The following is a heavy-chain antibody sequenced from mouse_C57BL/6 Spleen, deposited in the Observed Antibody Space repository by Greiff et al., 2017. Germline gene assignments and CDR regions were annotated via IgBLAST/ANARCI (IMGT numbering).Heavy chain of an antibody. CDR2: IGPSGSYT. Sequence: QVQLQQPGAELVRPGTSVKLSCEASGYTFTSYWMHWVNQRPGQGLEWIGVIGPSGSYTNYTHKFKGKATLTVDTSSSTAYMQLSSLTSEDSAVYYCARGLFTTVVALYYAMDYWGQGTSVTVSS. CDR1: GYTFTSYW. J-gene: IGHJ4*01. CDR3: ARGLFTTVVALYYAMDY. D-gene: IGHD1-1*01. V-gene: IGHV1-59*01.